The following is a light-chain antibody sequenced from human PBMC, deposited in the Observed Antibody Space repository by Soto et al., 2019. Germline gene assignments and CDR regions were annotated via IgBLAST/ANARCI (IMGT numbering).Light chain of an antibody. CDR3: SSYTGGNPSYV. Sequence: QSVLTQPPSASGSPGQSVTISCTGTSSDVGGYDYVSWYQQHPGKAPKLMIYEVTIRPSGVSDRFSVSKSGNTASLTVSGLQAEDEADYYCSSYTGGNPSYVFGTGTKVTVL. CDR2: EVT. J-gene: IGLJ1*01. CDR1: SSDVGGYDY. V-gene: IGLV2-8*01.